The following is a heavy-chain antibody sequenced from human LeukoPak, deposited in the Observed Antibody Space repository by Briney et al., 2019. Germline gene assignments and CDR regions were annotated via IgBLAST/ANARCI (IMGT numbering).Heavy chain of an antibody. CDR3: ARGDYGSGTYLWGS. Sequence: SETLSLTCAVHGGSFSTYYWNWIRQPPGKGLEWIGEFNPDGSTYYNPSLKSRVTISVDTSQNQFSLQLTSVTAADTAVYYCARGDYGSGTYLWGSWGQGILVTVSP. J-gene: IGHJ5*02. CDR1: GGSFSTYY. CDR2: FNPDGST. D-gene: IGHD3-10*01. V-gene: IGHV4-34*01.